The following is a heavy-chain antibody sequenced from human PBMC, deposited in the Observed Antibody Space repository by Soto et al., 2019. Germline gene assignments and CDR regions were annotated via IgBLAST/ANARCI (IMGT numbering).Heavy chain of an antibody. CDR1: GFTFNRYG. CDR2: ISASGDNT. CDR3: VKLRLELLYLDS. Sequence: VGFLRLSCAASGFTFNRYGMSWVRQAPGKGLEWVSAISASGDNTYYADSVKGRFTISRDSSNNTLYLQMNSLRADDTALYYCVKLRLELLYLDSWGLGALVTVSS. J-gene: IGHJ4*02. V-gene: IGHV3-23*01. D-gene: IGHD1-7*01.